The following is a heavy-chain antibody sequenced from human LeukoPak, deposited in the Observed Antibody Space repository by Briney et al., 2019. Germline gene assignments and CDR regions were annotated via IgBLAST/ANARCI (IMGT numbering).Heavy chain of an antibody. CDR1: GGSITGYY. J-gene: IGHJ4*02. V-gene: IGHV4-4*07. D-gene: IGHD6-13*01. CDR3: ARDLYGYSSDWYGGYYFDY. Sequence: SDTLSLTCTVSGGSITGYYWSWIRQPAGKGLEWIERIYTSGSTNCNPSLKSRVTISVDRSKNQFSLKLDSVTAADTALYYCARDLYGYSSDWYGGYYFDYWGQGTLVTVSS. CDR2: IYTSGST.